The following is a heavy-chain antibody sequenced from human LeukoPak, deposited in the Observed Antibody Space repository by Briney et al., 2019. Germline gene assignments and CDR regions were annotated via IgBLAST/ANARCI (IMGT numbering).Heavy chain of an antibody. J-gene: IGHJ5*02. Sequence: SETLSLTCTVSAGSISSGDYFWSWIRQHPGKGLEWIGYIHYSGRTYYNPSLKSRVTISVDTSKNQLSLKLTSVTAADTAVYYCARDARPGSGHGFDPWGQGTLVTVSS. D-gene: IGHD5-12*01. CDR3: ARDARPGSGHGFDP. CDR1: AGSISSGDYF. CDR2: IHYSGRT. V-gene: IGHV4-31*03.